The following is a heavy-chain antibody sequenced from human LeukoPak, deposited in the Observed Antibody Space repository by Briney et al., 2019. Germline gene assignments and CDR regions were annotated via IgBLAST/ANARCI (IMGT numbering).Heavy chain of an antibody. D-gene: IGHD6-19*01. CDR3: AKETYSSGWSTTDY. CDR2: ISSSSSYI. J-gene: IGHJ4*02. Sequence: GGSLRLSCAASGFTFSSYSMNWVRQAPGKGLEWVSSISSSSSYIYYADSVKGRFTISRDNAKNTLYLQMNSLRAEDTAVYYCAKETYSSGWSTTDYWGQGTLVTVSS. CDR1: GFTFSSYS. V-gene: IGHV3-21*01.